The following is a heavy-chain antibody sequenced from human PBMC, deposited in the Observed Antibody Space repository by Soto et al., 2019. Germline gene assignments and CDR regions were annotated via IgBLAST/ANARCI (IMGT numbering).Heavy chain of an antibody. Sequence: DVQLVESGGGLVQPGGSLRLSCAASGLTFSSSWMTWSRQAPGQGLEWVAELNPDGTARFYVDSVKGRFAISRDNARNSLYLQMNSLRADDTAVYYCARDPAFGAADHWVQGTMVTVSS. D-gene: IGHD3-16*01. V-gene: IGHV3-7*01. J-gene: IGHJ4*02. CDR2: LNPDGTAR. CDR3: ARDPAFGAADH. CDR1: GLTFSSSW.